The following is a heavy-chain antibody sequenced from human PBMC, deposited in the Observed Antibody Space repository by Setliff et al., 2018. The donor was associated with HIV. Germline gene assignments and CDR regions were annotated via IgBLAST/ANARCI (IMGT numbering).Heavy chain of an antibody. Sequence: SETLSLTCTVSGGSISSGSYYWNWIRQPAGKGLEWIGRIYTSGSTNYNPSLKSRVTISVDTSKNQFSLKLSSVTAADTAVYYCARDGCSGQRCYLFNWFDPWGQGTLVTVSS. CDR3: ARDGCSGQRCYLFNWFDP. CDR1: GGSISSGSYY. CDR2: IYTSGST. D-gene: IGHD2-15*01. V-gene: IGHV4-61*02. J-gene: IGHJ5*02.